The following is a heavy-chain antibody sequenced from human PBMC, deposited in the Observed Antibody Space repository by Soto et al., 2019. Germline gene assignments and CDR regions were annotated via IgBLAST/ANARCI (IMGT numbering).Heavy chain of an antibody. V-gene: IGHV4-30-4*01. Sequence: SETLSLTCTVSGDSINSADYYWSWLRQPPGKGLGWIGYIYYSRSDYYNPSLGRRATITIDTSRNQFSLNLMSVTAADTAVYYCARVVQFYDSSGYSFYYFDYWGQGALVTVSS. CDR2: IYYSRSD. D-gene: IGHD3-22*01. CDR3: ARVVQFYDSSGYSFYYFDY. CDR1: GDSINSADYY. J-gene: IGHJ4*02.